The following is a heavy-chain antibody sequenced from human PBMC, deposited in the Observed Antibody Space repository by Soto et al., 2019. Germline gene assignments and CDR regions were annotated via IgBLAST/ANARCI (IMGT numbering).Heavy chain of an antibody. CDR1: GYTFTSYA. CDR2: INAGNGNT. V-gene: IGHV1-3*01. Sequence: ASVKVSCKASGYTFTSYAMHWVRQAPGQRLEWMGWINAGNGNTKYSQKFQGRVTITRDTSASTAYMELSSLRSEDTAVYYCARDYYDFWSGYYPNCGMDVWGQGTTVTVSS. CDR3: ARDYYDFWSGYYPNCGMDV. D-gene: IGHD3-3*01. J-gene: IGHJ6*02.